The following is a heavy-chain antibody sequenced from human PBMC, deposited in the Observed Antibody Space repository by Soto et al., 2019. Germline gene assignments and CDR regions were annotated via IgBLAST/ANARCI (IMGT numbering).Heavy chain of an antibody. CDR1: GFILSDCA. CDR2: ISSSSSVI. Sequence: GGSLRLSCATSGFILSDCAMNWFRQAPGKGLEWVSYISSSSSVIDYADSVKGRFTVSRDNARNSLYLQMNSLRAEDTAAYYCARDLSWGSNWYYYMDVWGKGTTVTVSS. CDR3: ARDLSWGSNWYYYMDV. V-gene: IGHV3-48*01. D-gene: IGHD7-27*01. J-gene: IGHJ6*03.